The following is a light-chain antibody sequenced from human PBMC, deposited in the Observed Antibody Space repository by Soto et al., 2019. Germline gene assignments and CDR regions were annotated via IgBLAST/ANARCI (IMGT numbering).Light chain of an antibody. CDR1: QGISNY. CDR3: QKYNSAPPDT. J-gene: IGKJ4*01. CDR2: AAS. V-gene: IGKV1-27*01. Sequence: DTQMTQSPSSLSASVGDRVTITCRASQGISNYLAWYQQKPGKVPKLLIYAASTLQSGVPSRFSGSGSGTDFTLTISSLQPEDVATYYCQKYNSAPPDTFGGGTKVEIK.